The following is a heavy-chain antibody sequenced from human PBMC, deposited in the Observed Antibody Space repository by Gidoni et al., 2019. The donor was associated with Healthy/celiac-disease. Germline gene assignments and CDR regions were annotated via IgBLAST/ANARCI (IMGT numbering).Heavy chain of an antibody. CDR1: GSTFTSYD. CDR3: ARGFHTGYSSGWYVFDY. J-gene: IGHJ4*02. V-gene: IGHV1-8*01. Sequence: QLQLVQSGAEVKKPGASVKVSCKASGSTFTSYDINWVRQATGQGLEWMGWMNPNSGNTGYAQKFQGRVTMTRNTSISTAYMELSSLRSEDTAVYYCARGFHTGYSSGWYVFDYWGQGTLVTVSS. D-gene: IGHD6-19*01. CDR2: MNPNSGNT.